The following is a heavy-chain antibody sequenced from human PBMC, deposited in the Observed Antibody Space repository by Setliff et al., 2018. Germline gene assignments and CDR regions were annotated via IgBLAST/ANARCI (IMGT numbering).Heavy chain of an antibody. CDR3: AQTKGFVDGYLDP. CDR2: IDPNSGVT. J-gene: IGHJ5*02. D-gene: IGHD2-21*02. Sequence: GASVKVSCKASGYTFTINHLYWVRQAPGQGLECMGWIDPNSGVTHYGQKFQGRVSMTRDTSISTAFMDLTRLTSDDTAVYYCAQTKGFVDGYLDPWGQGTLVTVSS. CDR1: GYTFTINH. V-gene: IGHV1-2*02.